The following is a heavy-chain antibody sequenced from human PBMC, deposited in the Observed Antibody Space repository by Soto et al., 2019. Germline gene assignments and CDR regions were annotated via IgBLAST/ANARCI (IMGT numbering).Heavy chain of an antibody. Sequence: LRLSCAASGFTFSSYAMSWVRQAPGKGLEWVSAISGSGGSTYYADSVKGRFTISRDNSKNTLYLQMNSLRAEDTAVYYCAKGSRIAVAVRTTPIDYWGQAILGSV. CDR1: GFTFSSYA. J-gene: IGHJ4*02. CDR2: ISGSGGST. D-gene: IGHD6-19*01. CDR3: AKGSRIAVAVRTTPIDY. V-gene: IGHV3-23*01.